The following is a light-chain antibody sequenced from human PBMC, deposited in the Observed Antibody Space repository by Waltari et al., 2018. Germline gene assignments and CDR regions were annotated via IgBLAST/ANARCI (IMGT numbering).Light chain of an antibody. Sequence: DIVMTQSPDSLAVSLGERATINCKSSQSVLSRSNNRNYLAWYQQRPGQPPKKLIYWASTRESGVPDRISGSGSGTDFTLTISSLQADDVAVYYCQQYYSTPWTFGQETKVEIK. V-gene: IGKV4-1*01. CDR3: QQYYSTPWT. CDR1: QSVLSRSNNRNY. CDR2: WAS. J-gene: IGKJ1*01.